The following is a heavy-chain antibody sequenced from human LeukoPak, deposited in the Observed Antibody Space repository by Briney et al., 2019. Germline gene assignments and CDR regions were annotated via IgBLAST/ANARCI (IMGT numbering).Heavy chain of an antibody. Sequence: PGRSLRLSCAASGLTFSSYGMHWVRQAPGKGLEWVAVIWYDGSNKYYADSVKGRFTISRDNSKNTLYLQMNSLRAEDTAVYYCARDRRLGRGYITPINYWGQGTLVTVSS. J-gene: IGHJ4*02. CDR1: GLTFSSYG. CDR3: ARDRRLGRGYITPINY. V-gene: IGHV3-33*01. D-gene: IGHD5-12*01. CDR2: IWYDGSNK.